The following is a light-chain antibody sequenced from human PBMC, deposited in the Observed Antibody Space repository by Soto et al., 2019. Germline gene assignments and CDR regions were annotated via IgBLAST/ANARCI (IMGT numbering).Light chain of an antibody. CDR2: AAS. CDR1: QSISSY. CDR3: QQSYSTPWT. J-gene: IGKJ1*01. V-gene: IGKV1-39*01. Sequence: DIQMTHSPSSLSSSVGERVXXSXXASQSISSYLNWYQQKKGKAPKXXIYAASSLQSGVPSRFSGSGYGTDFTLTISSLQPEDFATYYCQQSYSTPWTFGQGTKVDIK.